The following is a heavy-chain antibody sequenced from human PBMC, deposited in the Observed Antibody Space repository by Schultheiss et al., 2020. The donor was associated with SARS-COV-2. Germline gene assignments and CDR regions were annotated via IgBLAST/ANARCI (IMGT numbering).Heavy chain of an antibody. CDR2: INHSGST. CDR1: GGSFSGYY. V-gene: IGHV4-34*01. J-gene: IGHJ6*03. Sequence: SETLSLTCAVYGGSFSGYYWSWTRQPPGKGLEWIGEINHSGSTYYNPSLKSRVTISVDTSKNQFSLKLSSVTAADTAVYYCARMGVPAAIAGSGLYYYYYMDVWGKGTTVTVSS. D-gene: IGHD2-2*01. CDR3: ARMGVPAAIAGSGLYYYYYMDV.